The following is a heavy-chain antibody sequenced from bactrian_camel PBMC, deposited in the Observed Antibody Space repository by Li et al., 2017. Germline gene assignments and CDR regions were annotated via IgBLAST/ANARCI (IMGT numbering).Heavy chain of an antibody. Sequence: QLVESGGGMVQPGGSLRLSCAASGFTFSGYYMSWVRQAPGKGLEWVSGVYSGGGSIGYADSVKGRFTISRDNAENTLYLQMNSLKTEDTAVSYCVTDVSGWNGSNYWGQGTQVTVS. V-gene: IGHV3S28*01. D-gene: IGHD1*01. CDR3: VTDVSGWNGSNY. J-gene: IGHJ4*01. CDR2: VYSGGGSI. CDR1: GFTFSGYY.